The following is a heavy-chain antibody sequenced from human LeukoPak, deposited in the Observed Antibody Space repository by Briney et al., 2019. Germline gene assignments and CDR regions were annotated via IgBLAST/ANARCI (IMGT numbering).Heavy chain of an antibody. J-gene: IGHJ6*02. CDR2: ISYDGSNK. Sequence: LPGGSLRLSCAASGFTFSSYGMHWVRQAPGKGLEWVAVISYDGSNKYYADSVKGRFTISRDNSKNTLYLQMNSLRAEDTAVYYCATDLDLTIVATNYYYYYGMDVWGQGTTVTVSS. CDR1: GFTFSSYG. V-gene: IGHV3-30*03. D-gene: IGHD5-12*01. CDR3: ATDLDLTIVATNYYYYYGMDV.